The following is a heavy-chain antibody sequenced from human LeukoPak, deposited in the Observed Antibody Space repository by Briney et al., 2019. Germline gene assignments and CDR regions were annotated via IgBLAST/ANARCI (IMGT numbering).Heavy chain of an antibody. Sequence: ASEPVPHKASGYTFTTSGITWVRQAPGQGLEWMGWISGYNGNTKYGRDTQGKNPMTTDTSTTTAYMELRSLRSADTAVYYCARGGRRGSSHFDYWGQG. V-gene: IGHV1-18*01. D-gene: IGHD1-26*01. CDR3: ARGGRRGSSHFDY. J-gene: IGHJ4*02. CDR2: ISGYNGNT. CDR1: GYTFTTSG.